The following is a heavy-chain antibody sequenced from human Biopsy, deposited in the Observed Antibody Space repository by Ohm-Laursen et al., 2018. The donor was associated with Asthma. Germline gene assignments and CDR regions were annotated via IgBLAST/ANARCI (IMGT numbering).Heavy chain of an antibody. CDR1: GGTFSRFA. Sequence: SSVKVSCKASGGTFSRFAISWVRQAAGPGLGWMGGMIPIFGTSNYAQKFQGRVTFTADESTSSAYMELSSLRSEDSAVYYCAREFSTVDYGYYDFAIGVWGQGTPVTVSS. J-gene: IGHJ6*02. CDR2: MIPIFGTS. D-gene: IGHD4-17*01. V-gene: IGHV1-69*01. CDR3: AREFSTVDYGYYDFAIGV.